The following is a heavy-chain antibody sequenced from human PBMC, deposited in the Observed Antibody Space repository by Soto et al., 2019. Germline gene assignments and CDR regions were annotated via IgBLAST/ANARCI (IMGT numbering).Heavy chain of an antibody. D-gene: IGHD3-16*02. CDR2: IYYSGST. V-gene: IGHV4-31*03. Sequence: QVQLQESGPGLVKPSQTLSLTCTVSGGSISSGGYYWSWIRQHPGKGLERIGYIYYSGSTYYNPSLKIRVTISVDTSKNQFALKLSSVTAADTAVYYCACSNDYFWGSYRIFAYWGQGTLVTVSS. CDR3: ACSNDYFWGSYRIFAY. J-gene: IGHJ4*02. CDR1: GGSISSGGYY.